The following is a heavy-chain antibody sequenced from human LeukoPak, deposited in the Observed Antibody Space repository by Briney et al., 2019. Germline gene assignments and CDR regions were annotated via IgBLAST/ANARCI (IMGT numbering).Heavy chain of an antibody. V-gene: IGHV4-59*01. CDR2: IYYSGST. CDR3: ARRPRNDILTGTPFDY. CDR1: GGSISSYY. D-gene: IGHD3-9*01. Sequence: SETLSLTCTVSGGSISSYYWSWVRQPPGKGLEWIGDIYYSGSTDSNPSLTSRVTISVDTSKNQFSLKLRSVTAADTAVYYCARRPRNDILTGTPFDYWGQGILVTVSS. J-gene: IGHJ4*02.